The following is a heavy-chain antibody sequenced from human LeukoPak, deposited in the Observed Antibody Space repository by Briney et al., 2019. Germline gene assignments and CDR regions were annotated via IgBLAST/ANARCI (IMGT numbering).Heavy chain of an antibody. CDR3: AGPSKQLTS. J-gene: IGHJ5*02. D-gene: IGHD5-24*01. V-gene: IGHV4-59*08. Sequence: SETLSLTCTVSGGSISIYYWSWIRQPPEKGLEWIGYSYNSGNTNYNRSLRSRVTISTDTSKNQFSLKLTSVTAADTAVYYCAGPSKQLTSWSQGTLVTVSS. CDR2: SYNSGNT. CDR1: GGSISIYY.